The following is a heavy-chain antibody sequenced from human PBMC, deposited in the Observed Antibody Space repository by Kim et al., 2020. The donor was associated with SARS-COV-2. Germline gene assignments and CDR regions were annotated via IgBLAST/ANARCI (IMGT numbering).Heavy chain of an antibody. CDR3: AKANHCDFWSGYYMGDVTNYYFDY. Sequence: GGSLRLSCAASGFTFGDYAMHWVRQAPGKGLEWVSGISWNSGSIGYADSVKGRFTISRDNAKNSLYLQMNSLRAEDTALYYCAKANHCDFWSGYYMGDVTNYYFDYWGQGTLVTVSS. CDR1: GFTFGDYA. D-gene: IGHD3-3*01. V-gene: IGHV3-9*01. CDR2: ISWNSGSI. J-gene: IGHJ4*02.